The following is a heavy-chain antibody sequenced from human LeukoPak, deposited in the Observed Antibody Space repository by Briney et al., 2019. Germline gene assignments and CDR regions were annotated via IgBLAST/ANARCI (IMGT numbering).Heavy chain of an antibody. D-gene: IGHD3-16*01. CDR3: WVPATAGEGDY. V-gene: IGHV3-74*01. Sequence: SGGSLRLSCAASGFNFSGYWMHWVRQAPGKGLVWISRMNRDGSSTNYADSVNGRFTISRDNAKNTLYLQMNSLRAEDTAVYYCWVPATAGEGDYWGQGTLVTVSS. J-gene: IGHJ4*02. CDR2: MNRDGSST. CDR1: GFNFSGYW.